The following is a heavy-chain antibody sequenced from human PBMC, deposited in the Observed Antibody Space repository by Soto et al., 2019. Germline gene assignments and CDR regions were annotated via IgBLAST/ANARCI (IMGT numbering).Heavy chain of an antibody. CDR3: ARDRSTYGGGGTGEVKENWFDP. D-gene: IGHD2-8*01. J-gene: IGHJ5*02. CDR1: GGSISLYY. CDR2: AYYSGDT. V-gene: IGHV4-59*01. Sequence: ETLSLTCSVSGGSISLYYWSWIRQPPGQGLEWIGYAYYSGDTGYNPSLKSRVTMAVDTSKRQVSLKLSSVTAADTAVYYCARDRSTYGGGGTGEVKENWFDPWGQGALVTVSS.